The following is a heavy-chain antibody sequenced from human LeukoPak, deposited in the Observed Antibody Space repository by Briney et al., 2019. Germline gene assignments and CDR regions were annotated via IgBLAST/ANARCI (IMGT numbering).Heavy chain of an antibody. V-gene: IGHV4-59*01. CDR3: ARAGAWQTDP. Sequence: SETLSLTCTVSGDSISRYYWSWIRQPPGKGLEWIGHIFYSGSTNYKPSLKSRVTISVDRSKNQFSLKLTSVTAADTAVYFCARAGAWQTDPWGQGTLVTVSS. CDR2: IFYSGST. D-gene: IGHD3-10*01. CDR1: GDSISRYY. J-gene: IGHJ5*02.